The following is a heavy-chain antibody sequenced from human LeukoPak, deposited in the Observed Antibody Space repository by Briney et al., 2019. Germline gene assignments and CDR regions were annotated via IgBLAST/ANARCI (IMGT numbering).Heavy chain of an antibody. V-gene: IGHV4-39*01. Sequence: SETLSLTCTVSGGSISSSSYYWGWIRQPPGKGLEWIGSIYYSGSTYYNPSLKSRVTISVDTSKNQFSLKLSSVTAADTAVYYCARYYDIESGYYPFDYWGQGTLVTVSS. D-gene: IGHD3-9*01. CDR2: IYYSGST. CDR3: ARYYDIESGYYPFDY. CDR1: GGSISSSSYY. J-gene: IGHJ4*02.